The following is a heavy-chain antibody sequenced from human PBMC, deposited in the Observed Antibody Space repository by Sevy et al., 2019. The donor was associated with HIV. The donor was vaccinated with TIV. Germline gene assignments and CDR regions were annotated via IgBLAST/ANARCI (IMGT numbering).Heavy chain of an antibody. Sequence: GGSLRLSCAASGFTFSSYAMNWVRQAPGKGQEWVSGISGSGGSGDKTNYADSVKGRFTISRDDSKHSLYLQLNSLRAEDTAIYYCARKYDSSGYFDYWGQGTLVTVSS. D-gene: IGHD3-22*01. J-gene: IGHJ4*02. CDR2: ISGSGGSGDKT. CDR3: ARKYDSSGYFDY. CDR1: GFTFSSYA. V-gene: IGHV3-23*01.